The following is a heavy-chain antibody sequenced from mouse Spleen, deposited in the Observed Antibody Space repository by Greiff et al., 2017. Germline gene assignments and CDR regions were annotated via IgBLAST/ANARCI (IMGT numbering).Heavy chain of an antibody. Sequence: EVQRVESGGGLAQPKGSLKLSCAVSGFSFTPYAMNWVRQAPGKGLEWVARIRSKSNNYATYYADSVKDRFTISRDDSESMLYLQMNNLKTEDTAMYYCVRNWDYVMDYWGQGTSVTVSS. V-gene: IGHV10-1*01. J-gene: IGHJ4*01. D-gene: IGHD4-1*01. CDR1: GFSFTPYA. CDR2: IRSKSNNYAT. CDR3: VRNWDYVMDY.